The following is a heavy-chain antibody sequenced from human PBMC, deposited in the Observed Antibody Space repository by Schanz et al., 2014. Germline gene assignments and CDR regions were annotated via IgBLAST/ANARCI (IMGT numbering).Heavy chain of an antibody. CDR3: VTEKRMESGTWAKAFDI. V-gene: IGHV1-46*01. D-gene: IGHD3-3*01. Sequence: QVQLVQSGAEVKKPGASVKVSCKASGYTFTSYYMHWVRQAPGQGLEWMGIINPSGGSTSYAQKFQGRVTITADKSTSTAYMELSSLRSEDTAMYYCVTEKRMESGTWAKAFDIWGQGTWVTVSS. CDR2: INPSGGST. J-gene: IGHJ3*02. CDR1: GYTFTSYY.